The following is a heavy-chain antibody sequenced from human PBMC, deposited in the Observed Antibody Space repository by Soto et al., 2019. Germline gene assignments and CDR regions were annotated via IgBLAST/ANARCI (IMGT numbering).Heavy chain of an antibody. J-gene: IGHJ6*02. Sequence: QVQLVQSGAEVKKPGSLVKVSGKASGDTFSRYSISWVRPSPGQGLEWRGGLFAGFGTATYAQKFHGRVLIIADESTTTAYMDLTSLTYEDTAVYYCAVGSSAAATWYSHGMDVWGQGTTVTVAS. CDR1: GDTFSRYS. D-gene: IGHD2-2*01. CDR3: AVGSSAAATWYSHGMDV. V-gene: IGHV1-69*12. CDR2: LFAGFGTA.